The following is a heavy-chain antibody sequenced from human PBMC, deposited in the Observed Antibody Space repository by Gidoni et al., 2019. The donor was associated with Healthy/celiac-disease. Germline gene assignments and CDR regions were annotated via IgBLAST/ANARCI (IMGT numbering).Heavy chain of an antibody. CDR2: ISGSGGST. D-gene: IGHD1-26*01. CDR3: AKLPSGSYRTYYFDY. J-gene: IGHJ4*02. CDR1: GFTFSSYA. V-gene: IGHV3-23*01. Sequence: EVQLLESGGGLVQPGGSLRLSCAASGFTFSSYAMSWVRQAPGKGLGWVSAISGSGGSTYYADSVKGRFTISRDNSKNTLYLQMNSLRAEDTAVYYCAKLPSGSYRTYYFDYWGQGTLVTVSS.